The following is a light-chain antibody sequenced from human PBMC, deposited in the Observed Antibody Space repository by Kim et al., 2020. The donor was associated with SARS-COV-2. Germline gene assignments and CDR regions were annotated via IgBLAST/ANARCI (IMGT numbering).Light chain of an antibody. Sequence: CSRSSRSVAISKVQWDQQRPCSGPLTVIYVDHQMPSGIPVLFSGSIDTSSNSASLIISGLTTIHDADYFCQSDDSSKLDITYQVFGGMTQLSVL. CDR2: VDH. J-gene: IGLJ2*01. CDR3: QSDDSSKLDITYQV. V-gene: IGLV6-57*03. CDR1: SRSVAISK.